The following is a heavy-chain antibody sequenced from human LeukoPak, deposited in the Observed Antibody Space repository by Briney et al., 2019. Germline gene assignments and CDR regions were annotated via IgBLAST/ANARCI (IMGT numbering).Heavy chain of an antibody. D-gene: IGHD3-22*01. CDR3: ARGGGSGDSFDSGAVVGSWFDP. Sequence: SETLSLTCTVSGGSISSYYWSWIRQPPGKGREWIGYIYYSGSTNYNPSLKSRVTISVDTSKNQFSLKLSSVTAADTAVYYCARGGGSGDSFDSGAVVGSWFDPWGQGTLVTVSS. CDR1: GGSISSYY. V-gene: IGHV4-59*01. J-gene: IGHJ5*02. CDR2: IYYSGST.